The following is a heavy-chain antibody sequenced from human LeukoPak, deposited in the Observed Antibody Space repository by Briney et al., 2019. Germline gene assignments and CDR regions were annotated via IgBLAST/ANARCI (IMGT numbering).Heavy chain of an antibody. V-gene: IGHV4-31*03. CDR3: ARFVSSGYCSSTSCYKAFQH. D-gene: IGHD2-2*02. Sequence: SETPSLTCTVSGGSISSGGYYWSWIRQHPGKGLEWIGYIYYSGSTYYNPSLKSRVTISVDTSKNQFSLKLSSVTAADTAVYYCARFVSSGYCSSTSCYKAFQHWGQGTLVTVSS. CDR2: IYYSGST. J-gene: IGHJ1*01. CDR1: GGSISSGGYY.